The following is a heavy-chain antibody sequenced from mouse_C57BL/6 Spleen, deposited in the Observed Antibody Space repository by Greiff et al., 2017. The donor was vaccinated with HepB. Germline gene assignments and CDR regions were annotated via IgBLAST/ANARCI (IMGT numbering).Heavy chain of an antibody. J-gene: IGHJ2*01. Sequence: QVQLKQPGAELVKPGASVKLSCKASGYTFTSYWMHWVKQRPGRGLEWIGRIDPNSGGTKYNEKFKSKATLTVDKPSSTAYMQLSSLTSEDSAVYYCARSTSYYSNFPDYWGQGTTLTVSS. CDR2: IDPNSGGT. CDR1: GYTFTSYW. D-gene: IGHD2-5*01. CDR3: ARSTSYYSNFPDY. V-gene: IGHV1-72*01.